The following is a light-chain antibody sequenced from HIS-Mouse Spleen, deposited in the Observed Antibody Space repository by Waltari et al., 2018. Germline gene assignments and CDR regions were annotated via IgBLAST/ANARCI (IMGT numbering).Light chain of an antibody. J-gene: IGLJ3*02. V-gene: IGLV1-47*01. CDR1: SPNLGSNY. CDR2: RNN. CDR3: AAWDDSLSGPWV. Sequence: QSVLTQPPSASGTPGQRVTISCSGSSPNLGSNYVTWYQPLPGTAPNLLIYRNNQRPSGVPDRFSGSKSGTSASLAISGLRSEDEADYYCAAWDDSLSGPWVFGGGTKLTVL.